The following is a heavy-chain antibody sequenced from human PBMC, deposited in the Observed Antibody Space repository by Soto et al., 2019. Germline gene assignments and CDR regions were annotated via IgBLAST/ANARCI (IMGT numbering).Heavy chain of an antibody. V-gene: IGHV4-4*02. J-gene: IGHJ6*02. CDR3: ARVVGGYYYGMDV. D-gene: IGHD2-2*01. CDR2: IYHSGST. Sequence: HVQMQESGPGLVKPSGTLSLTCAVSGGSISSSNWWSWVRQPPGKGLEWIGEIYHSGSTNYNPSLKSRVTISVDKSKNQFSLKLSSVPAADPAVYYCARVVGGYYYGMDVWGQGTTVTVSS. CDR1: GGSISSSNW.